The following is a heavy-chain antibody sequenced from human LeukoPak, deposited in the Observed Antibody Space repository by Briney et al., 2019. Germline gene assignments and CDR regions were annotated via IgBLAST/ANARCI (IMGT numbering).Heavy chain of an antibody. D-gene: IGHD3-3*01. CDR3: AGYDFWSGYFDY. J-gene: IGHJ4*02. Sequence: GGSLRLSCAASGFTFSSYSMNWVRQAPGKGLEWASSISSSSSYIYYADSVKGRFTISRDNAKNSLYLQMNSLRAEDTAVYYCAGYDFWSGYFDYWGQGTLVTVSS. CDR2: ISSSSSYI. CDR1: GFTFSSYS. V-gene: IGHV3-21*01.